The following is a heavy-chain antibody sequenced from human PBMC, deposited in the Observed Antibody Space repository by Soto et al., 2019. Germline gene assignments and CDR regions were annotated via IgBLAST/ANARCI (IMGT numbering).Heavy chain of an antibody. V-gene: IGHV3-30-3*01. D-gene: IGHD3-22*01. CDR2: ISYEGSNK. J-gene: IGHJ4*02. Sequence: QVQLVESGGGVVQPGRSLRLSCAAAGFTFSSYAMHWVRQAPGKALEGVAVISYEGSNKYYEDSVKGRFTISRDNSKNTLYLQMHSVRAEDTAVYYCARAGRVYASSGYHPYWGQGTLVTVSS. CDR3: ARAGRVYASSGYHPY. CDR1: GFTFSSYA.